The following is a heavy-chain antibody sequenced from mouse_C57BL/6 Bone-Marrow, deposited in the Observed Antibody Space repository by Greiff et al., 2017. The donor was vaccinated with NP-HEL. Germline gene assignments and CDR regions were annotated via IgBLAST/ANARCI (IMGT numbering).Heavy chain of an antibody. CDR1: GYTFTSYG. D-gene: IGHD2-3*01. V-gene: IGHV1-81*01. CDR2: IYPRSGNT. Sequence: QVQLQQSGAELARPGASVKLSCKASGYTFTSYGISWVKQRTGQGLVWIGEIYPRSGNTYYNEKFKGKATLTADKSSSTAYMELRSLTSEDSAVYFCARVGWLLSWYFDVWGTGTTVTVSS. CDR3: ARVGWLLSWYFDV. J-gene: IGHJ1*03.